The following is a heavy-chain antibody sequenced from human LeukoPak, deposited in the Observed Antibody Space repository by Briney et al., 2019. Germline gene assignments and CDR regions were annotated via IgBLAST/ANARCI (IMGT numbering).Heavy chain of an antibody. J-gene: IGHJ4*02. CDR3: ARDPGHSGYGAFDY. D-gene: IGHD5-12*01. CDR1: GFTFSDYY. CDR2: ISSSSTNI. Sequence: GGSLRLSCAASGFTFSDYYMSWIRQAPGKGLEWVSYISSSSTNIYYADSVKGRFTISRDNAKNSLYLQMNSLRAEDTAVYYCARDPGHSGYGAFDYWGQGTLVTVSS. V-gene: IGHV3-11*04.